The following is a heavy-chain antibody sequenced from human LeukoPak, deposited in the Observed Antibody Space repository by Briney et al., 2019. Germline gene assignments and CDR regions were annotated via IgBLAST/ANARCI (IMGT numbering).Heavy chain of an antibody. CDR3: ARWISSGHIAQGYYFDY. J-gene: IGHJ4*02. V-gene: IGHV4-59*12. D-gene: IGHD3-22*01. Sequence: SETLSLTCTVSGGSISSYYWSWIRQPPGKGLEWIGYIYYSGSTNYNPSLKSRVTISVDTSKNQFSLKLSSVTAADTAVYYCARWISSGHIAQGYYFDYWGQGTLVTVSS. CDR1: GGSISSYY. CDR2: IYYSGST.